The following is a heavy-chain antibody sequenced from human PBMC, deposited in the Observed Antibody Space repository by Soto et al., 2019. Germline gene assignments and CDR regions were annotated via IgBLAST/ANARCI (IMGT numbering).Heavy chain of an antibody. CDR1: GFTFSTSW. D-gene: IGHD1-26*01. CDR3: TRAGSYRFDY. Sequence: EVQLVESGGDLIQPGGSLRISCAASGFTFSTSWMHWVRQTPGEGLAWVSRINSDGTTINYADSVKGRFTISRDNSKNTLYPQMNSLRADDTAVYYCTRAGSYRFDYWGQGTLVTVSS. V-gene: IGHV3-74*01. CDR2: INSDGTTI. J-gene: IGHJ4*02.